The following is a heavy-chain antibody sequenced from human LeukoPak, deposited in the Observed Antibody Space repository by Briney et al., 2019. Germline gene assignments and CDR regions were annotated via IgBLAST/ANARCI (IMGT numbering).Heavy chain of an antibody. D-gene: IGHD3-3*01. CDR1: GGTFSSYA. J-gene: IGHJ6*03. CDR2: IIPIFGTA. CDR3: ASNSITIFGVELYYYYMDV. V-gene: IGHV1-69*05. Sequence: TSVKVSCKASGGTFSSYAISWGRQAPGQGLEWMGGIIPIFGTANYAQKFQGRVTITTDESTSTAYMELSSLRSEDTAVYYCASNSITIFGVELYYYYMDVWGKGTTVTVSS.